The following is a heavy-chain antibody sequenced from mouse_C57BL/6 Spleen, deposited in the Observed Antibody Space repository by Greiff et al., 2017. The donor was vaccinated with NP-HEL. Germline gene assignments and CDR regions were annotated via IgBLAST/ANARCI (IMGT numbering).Heavy chain of an antibody. CDR1: GFTFSSYA. CDR2: ISDGGSYT. D-gene: IGHD2-14*01. Sequence: DVKLVESGGGLVKPGGSLKLSCAASGFTFSSYAMSWVRQTPEKRLEWVATISDGGSYTYYPDNVKGRFTISRDNAKNNLYLQMSHLKSEDTAMYYCARGEVFDYWGQGTTLTVSS. CDR3: ARGEVFDY. V-gene: IGHV5-4*03. J-gene: IGHJ2*01.